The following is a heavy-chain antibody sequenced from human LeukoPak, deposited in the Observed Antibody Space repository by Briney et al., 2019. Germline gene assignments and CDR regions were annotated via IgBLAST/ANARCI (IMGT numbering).Heavy chain of an antibody. D-gene: IGHD2-8*01. V-gene: IGHV3-9*01. CDR2: ISGNSGIV. J-gene: IGHJ4*02. Sequence: GGSLRLSCVDSGVNLEEYAMHWVRQAPGKGLEWVSSISGNSGIVGYADSVKGRFTISRDNAKNSLYLQMNSLRAEDTALYYCTKDRYCTYSRCPTDYWGQGTLVTVSS. CDR1: GVNLEEYA. CDR3: TKDRYCTYSRCPTDY.